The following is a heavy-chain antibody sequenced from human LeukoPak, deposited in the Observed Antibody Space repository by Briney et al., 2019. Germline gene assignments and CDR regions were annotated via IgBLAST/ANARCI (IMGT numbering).Heavy chain of an antibody. D-gene: IGHD6-6*01. V-gene: IGHV3-74*01. CDR1: GFTFSSYW. J-gene: IGHJ6*03. CDR2: INTDGSST. Sequence: GGSLRLSCAASGFTFSSYWMHWVRQAPGKGPVWVSHINTDGSSTSYADSVKGRFAISRDNAKNTLYLQMNSLRAEDTAVYYCTTFEYSSSSAYYYYMDVWGKGTTVTVSS. CDR3: TTFEYSSSSAYYYYMDV.